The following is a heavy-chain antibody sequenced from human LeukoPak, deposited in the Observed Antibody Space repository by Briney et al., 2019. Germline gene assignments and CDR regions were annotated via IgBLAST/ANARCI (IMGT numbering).Heavy chain of an antibody. Sequence: GASVKVSCKASGGTFSSYAISWVRQAPGQGLEWMGRIIPILGIANYAQKFQGRVTITADKSTSTAYMELSSLRSEDTAVYYCAEPTGYVFGSEDYWDQGPLVTVSS. D-gene: IGHD3-3*01. CDR3: AEPTGYVFGSEDY. CDR1: GGTFSSYA. CDR2: IIPILGIA. V-gene: IGHV1-69*04. J-gene: IGHJ4*02.